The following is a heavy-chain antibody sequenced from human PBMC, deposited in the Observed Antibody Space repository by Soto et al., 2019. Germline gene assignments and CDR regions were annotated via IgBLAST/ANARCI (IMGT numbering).Heavy chain of an antibody. CDR3: AKDRYCSATSCQDFGS. J-gene: IGHJ4*02. CDR2: LSGSGIGK. CDR1: GFGVRSYA. Sequence: GGSLRLSCAASGFGVRSYAMSWLRQAPGKGLEWVSVLSGSGIGKEYADSVKGRFTISRDNSRNTLYLQMTGLRVEDTAVYYCAKDRYCSATSCQDFGSWGQGTLVTVSS. D-gene: IGHD2-2*01. V-gene: IGHV3-23*01.